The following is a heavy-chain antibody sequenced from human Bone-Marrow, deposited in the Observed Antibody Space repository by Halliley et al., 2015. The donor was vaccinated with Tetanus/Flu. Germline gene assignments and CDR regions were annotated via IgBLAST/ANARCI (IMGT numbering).Heavy chain of an antibody. D-gene: IGHD4-17*01. V-gene: IGHV1-69*04. CDR2: VVPILRKA. Sequence: MGTVVPILRKATYAQKVQGRVSITADKSSSTAYMELNSLRSEDTAVYYCARDDHYGDYGGFDPWGQGTLVTVSS. J-gene: IGHJ5*02. CDR3: ARDDHYGDYGGFDP.